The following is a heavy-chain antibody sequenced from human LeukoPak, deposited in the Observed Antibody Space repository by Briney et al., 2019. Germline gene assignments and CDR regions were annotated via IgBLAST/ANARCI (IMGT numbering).Heavy chain of an antibody. CDR3: SRDWGWDNYSGYFDY. J-gene: IGHJ4*02. CDR1: GFTFNGYS. CDR2: INWNGSST. V-gene: IGHV3-20*04. Sequence: GGTLSLSCAASGFTFNGYSMSWVRQPPGPGLEWVSGINWNGSSTGYADSVKSRFTISRADAKNSLYLQMSSPRAADKAFVYCSRDWGWDNYSGYFDYWGQGTLVTVSS. D-gene: IGHD3-16*01.